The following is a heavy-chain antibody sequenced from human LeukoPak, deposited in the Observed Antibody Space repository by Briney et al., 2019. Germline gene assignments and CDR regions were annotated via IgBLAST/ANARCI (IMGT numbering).Heavy chain of an antibody. V-gene: IGHV4-34*01. CDR1: GGSFSGYY. Sequence: SETLSLTCAVYGGSFSGYYRSWIRQPPGKGLDWIGEIIHSGGTNCNPSLKSRVTISVDTSKNQFSLNLSSINAADTAVYYCARGLGGSYYFDHWGQGTLVTVSS. CDR3: ARGLGGSYYFDH. D-gene: IGHD1-26*01. CDR2: IIHSGGT. J-gene: IGHJ4*02.